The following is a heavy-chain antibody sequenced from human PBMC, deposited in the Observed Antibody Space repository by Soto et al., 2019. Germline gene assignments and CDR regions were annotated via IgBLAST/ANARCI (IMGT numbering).Heavy chain of an antibody. CDR1: GFTFNSYV. D-gene: IGHD3-22*01. CDR3: ARGRYLDSSDYWVANLPFDH. Sequence: LRLSCAASGFTFNSYVMTWVRQAPGEGLEWVSSISRSGRGSAYYADSVKGRFTITRDNSENTLFLQMNNLRDEDTALYYCARGRYLDSSDYWVANLPFDHWGLGTLVTVSS. J-gene: IGHJ4*02. CDR2: ISRSGRGSA. V-gene: IGHV3-23*01.